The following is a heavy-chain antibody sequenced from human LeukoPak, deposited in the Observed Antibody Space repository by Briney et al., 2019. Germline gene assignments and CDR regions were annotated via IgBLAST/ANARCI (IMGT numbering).Heavy chain of an antibody. CDR1: GFTFSSYA. CDR2: ISGSGGST. V-gene: IGHV3-23*01. J-gene: IGHJ4*02. Sequence: GGSLRLSCAASGFTFSSYAMSWVRQAPGKGLEWVSAISGSGGSTYYADSVKGRFTISRDNSKNTLYLQMNSLRAEDTAVYYCAKDGFVNYDFWSGYYNYFDYWGQGTLVTVSS. D-gene: IGHD3-3*01. CDR3: AKDGFVNYDFWSGYYNYFDY.